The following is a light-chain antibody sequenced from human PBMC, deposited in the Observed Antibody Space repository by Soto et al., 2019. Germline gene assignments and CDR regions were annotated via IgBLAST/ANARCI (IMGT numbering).Light chain of an antibody. Sequence: SYELTQPPSVSVAPRQTARITCGGNNIGGKSVHWYQQRSGQAPVLVIHDNRDRPSGIPDRFYGSNSGNTASLTISGLQAEDEADYYCSSYTSSSTVFGGGTKLTVL. J-gene: IGLJ3*02. V-gene: IGLV3-21*02. CDR3: SSYTSSSTV. CDR1: NIGGKS. CDR2: DNR.